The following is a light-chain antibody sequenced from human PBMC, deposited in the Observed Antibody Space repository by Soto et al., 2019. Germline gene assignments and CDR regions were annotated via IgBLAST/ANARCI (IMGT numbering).Light chain of an antibody. V-gene: IGKV1-5*01. CDR1: QIISSR. CDR3: QQYNSYSLT. Sequence: DIQMTQSPSILSASVGDRVTITCRASQIISSRLAWYQQKPGKAPKLLIYDAYNLESGVPSRFSGSGSGTEFTLTISSLQPDDFATYYCQQYNSYSLTFGGGTTVEIK. CDR2: DAY. J-gene: IGKJ4*01.